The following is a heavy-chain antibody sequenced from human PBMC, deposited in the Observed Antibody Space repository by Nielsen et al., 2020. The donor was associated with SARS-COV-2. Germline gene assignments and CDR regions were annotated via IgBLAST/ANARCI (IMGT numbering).Heavy chain of an antibody. Sequence: GESLKISCTASGLSFNSYAMTWVRQAPGKGLEWVSAIFASGAGTYYADSVKGRFTISRDNSRNTLYLQMNSLRVDDTAVYYCANRGHYYDGSGYYFDYWGQGTLVTVSS. J-gene: IGHJ4*02. V-gene: IGHV3-23*01. CDR1: GLSFNSYA. CDR2: IFASGAGT. D-gene: IGHD3-22*01. CDR3: ANRGHYYDGSGYYFDY.